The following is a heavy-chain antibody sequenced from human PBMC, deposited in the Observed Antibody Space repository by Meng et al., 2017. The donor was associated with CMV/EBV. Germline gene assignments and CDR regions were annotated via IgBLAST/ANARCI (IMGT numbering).Heavy chain of an antibody. CDR2: INPNSGGT. Sequence: ASVKVSCKASGYTFTGYYMHWVRQAPGQGLEWMGWINPNSGGTNYAQKFQGRVTMTRDTSISTAYMELSRLRSDDTAVYYCARGPLGVAPHFDYWGQGTLVTVSS. CDR3: ARGPLGVAPHFDY. D-gene: IGHD7-27*01. J-gene: IGHJ4*02. CDR1: GYTFTGYY. V-gene: IGHV1-2*02.